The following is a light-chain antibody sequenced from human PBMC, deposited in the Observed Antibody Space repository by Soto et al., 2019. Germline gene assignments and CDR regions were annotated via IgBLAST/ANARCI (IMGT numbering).Light chain of an antibody. J-gene: IGLJ1*01. CDR3: SSYTSSSTYA. V-gene: IGLV2-14*01. CDR2: EVS. Sequence: QSVLTQPASVSGSPGQSITISCTGTSSDVGGYNYVSWYQQHPGKAPKLLIYEVSHRPSGVSDRFSGSKSDNTASLTISGLQAEDEADYYCSSYTSSSTYAFGTGTKLTVL. CDR1: SSDVGGYNY.